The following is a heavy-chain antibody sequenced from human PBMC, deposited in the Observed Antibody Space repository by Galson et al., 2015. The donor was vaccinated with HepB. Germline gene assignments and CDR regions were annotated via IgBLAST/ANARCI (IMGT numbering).Heavy chain of an antibody. CDR3: ARFSWGSVPYVDY. CDR2: IYPDDSDS. CDR1: GYGFATYW. J-gene: IGHJ4*02. Sequence: SGAEVKKPGESLKISCRGSGYGFATYWIGWVRQMPGKGLEWMGIIYPDDSDSRYSPSFQGQVTISADKSISTAYLQWISLKASDAAMYYCARFSWGSVPYVDYWGKGTLVTVSS. D-gene: IGHD3-16*01. V-gene: IGHV5-51*03.